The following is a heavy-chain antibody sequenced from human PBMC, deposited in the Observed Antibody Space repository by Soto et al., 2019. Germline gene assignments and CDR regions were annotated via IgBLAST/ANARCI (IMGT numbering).Heavy chain of an antibody. CDR2: IYWNDDK. Sequence: SGPTLVKPTQTLTLTCTFSGFSLSTSGVGVGWIRQPPGKALEWLALIYWNDDKRYSPSLKSRLTLTKDTSKNQVVLTMSNMDPVDTATYYCALDYGDYDRYYYYGMDVWGQGTTVTVSS. CDR1: GFSLSTSGVG. V-gene: IGHV2-5*01. D-gene: IGHD4-17*01. CDR3: ALDYGDYDRYYYYGMDV. J-gene: IGHJ6*02.